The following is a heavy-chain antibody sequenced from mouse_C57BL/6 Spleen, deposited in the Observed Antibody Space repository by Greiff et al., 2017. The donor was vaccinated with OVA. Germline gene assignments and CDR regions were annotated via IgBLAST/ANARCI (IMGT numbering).Heavy chain of an antibody. D-gene: IGHD3-2*02. CDR3: ANSSGYDAWFAY. J-gene: IGHJ3*01. V-gene: IGHV1-26*01. CDR2: INPNNGGT. Sequence: EVQLQQSGPELVKPGASVKISCKASGYTFTDYYMNWVKQSRGKSLEWIGDINPNNGGTSYNQKFKGKATLTVDKSSSTAYMELRSLTSEDSAVYYCANSSGYDAWFAYWGQGTLVTVSA. CDR1: GYTFTDYY.